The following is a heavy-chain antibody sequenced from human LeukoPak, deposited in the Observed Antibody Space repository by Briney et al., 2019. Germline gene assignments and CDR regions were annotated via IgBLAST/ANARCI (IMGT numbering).Heavy chain of an antibody. D-gene: IGHD3-16*02. V-gene: IGHV4-39*01. CDR2: IYYSGST. Sequence: PSETLSLTCTVSGGSISSSSYYWGWIRQPPGKGLEWIGSIYYSGSTYYNPSLKSRVTISVDTSKNQFSLKLSSVTAADTAVYYCASQGGDYVWGSYRDFDYWGQGTLVTVSS. J-gene: IGHJ4*02. CDR3: ASQGGDYVWGSYRDFDY. CDR1: GGSISSSSYY.